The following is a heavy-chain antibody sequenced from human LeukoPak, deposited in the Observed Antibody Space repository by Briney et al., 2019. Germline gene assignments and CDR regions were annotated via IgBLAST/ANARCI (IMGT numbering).Heavy chain of an antibody. J-gene: IGHJ4*02. D-gene: IGHD4-11*01. CDR3: ARGYSNIYY. Sequence: GGSLRLSCAASGFTFSSYWMSWVRQAPGKGPEWVANIKQDGSETHYVDSVKGRFTISRDNAKNSLYLQMSSLRPDDTAVCYCARGYSNIYYWGQGTLVTVSS. CDR1: GFTFSSYW. V-gene: IGHV3-7*05. CDR2: IKQDGSET.